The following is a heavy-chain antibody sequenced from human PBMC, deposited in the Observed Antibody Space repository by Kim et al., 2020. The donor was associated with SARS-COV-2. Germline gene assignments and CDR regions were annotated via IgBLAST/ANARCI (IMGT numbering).Heavy chain of an antibody. D-gene: IGHD2-8*01. V-gene: IGHV1-69*02. J-gene: IGHJ4*02. Sequence: AQKFQGRVTITADKSTSKAYMELSSLRSEDTAVYYCARLNCTNGVCYFDYWGQGTLVTVSS. CDR3: ARLNCTNGVCYFDY.